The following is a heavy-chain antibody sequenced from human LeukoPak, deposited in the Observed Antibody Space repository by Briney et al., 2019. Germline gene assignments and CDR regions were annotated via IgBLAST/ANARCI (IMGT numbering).Heavy chain of an antibody. CDR2: IYPGDSDT. D-gene: IGHD3-10*01. V-gene: IGHV5-51*01. CDR3: AREEGSGSYYKRYNWFDP. CDR1: GYSFTSYW. Sequence: GESLKISCQGSGYSFTSYWIGWVRQMPGKGLEWMGIIYPGDSDTRYSPSFQGQVTISADKSISTAYLQWSSLKASDTAMYYCAREEGSGSYYKRYNWFDPWGQGTLVTVSS. J-gene: IGHJ5*02.